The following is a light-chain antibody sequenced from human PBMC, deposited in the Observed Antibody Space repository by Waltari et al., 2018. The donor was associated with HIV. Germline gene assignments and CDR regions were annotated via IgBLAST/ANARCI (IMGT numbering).Light chain of an antibody. CDR2: DVS. J-gene: IGLJ1*01. Sequence: QSALTQPPSVSGSPGQSVTISCTGTSSDVGSYNRASWYRQPPGAAPKLMIFDVSHRPSGVPDRFSGSKSGNTASLTISGLQAEDEATYYCSLYTSTNTYVFGTGTEVTVL. V-gene: IGLV2-18*01. CDR1: SSDVGSYNR. CDR3: SLYTSTNTYV.